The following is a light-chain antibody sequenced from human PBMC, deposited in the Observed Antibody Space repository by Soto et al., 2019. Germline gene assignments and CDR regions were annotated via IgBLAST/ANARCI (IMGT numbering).Light chain of an antibody. Sequence: QSVLTQPASVSGSPGQSITISCTGTSSDVGGYNYVSWYQQYPGKAPKLMIYDVTYRPSGVSNRFSGSKSGNTASLTISGLQAEDEADYYCSSYTSTSTVVFGGGTKPPS. CDR2: DVT. CDR3: SSYTSTSTVV. V-gene: IGLV2-14*03. CDR1: SSDVGGYNY. J-gene: IGLJ2*01.